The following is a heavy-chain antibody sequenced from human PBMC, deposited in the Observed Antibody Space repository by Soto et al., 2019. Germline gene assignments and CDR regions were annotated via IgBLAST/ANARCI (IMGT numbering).Heavy chain of an antibody. CDR3: ARGQGYCSGGSCYSVPYYGMDV. CDR2: ISSSSSYT. CDR1: GFTFSDYY. D-gene: IGHD2-15*01. J-gene: IGHJ6*02. V-gene: IGHV3-11*06. Sequence: GGSLRLSXATSGFTFSDYYMSWIRQAPGKGLEWVSYISSSSSYTNYADSVKGRFTISRDNAKNSLYLQMNSLRAEDTAVYYCARGQGYCSGGSCYSVPYYGMDVWGQGTTVTVSS.